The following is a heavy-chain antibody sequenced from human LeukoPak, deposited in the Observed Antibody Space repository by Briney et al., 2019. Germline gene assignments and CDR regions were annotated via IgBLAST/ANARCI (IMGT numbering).Heavy chain of an antibody. CDR1: GFAFSSYS. J-gene: IGHJ4*02. V-gene: IGHV3-21*01. CDR3: ARGATTRIDY. CDR2: ISSSSSYI. D-gene: IGHD1-26*01. Sequence: GGSLRLSCAASGFAFSSYSMNWVRQAPGKGLEWVSSISSSSSYIYYADSVKGRFTISRDNAKNSLHLQMNSLRAEDTAVYYCARGATTRIDYWGQGTLVTVSS.